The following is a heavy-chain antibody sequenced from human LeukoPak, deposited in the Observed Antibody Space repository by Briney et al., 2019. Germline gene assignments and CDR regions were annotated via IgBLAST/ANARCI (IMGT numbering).Heavy chain of an antibody. CDR1: GFTFSTYS. D-gene: IGHD3-3*01. V-gene: IGHV3-48*04. J-gene: IGHJ6*03. Sequence: GGSLRLSCAASGFTFSTYSMTWVRQAPGKGLEWISHISAASWGIKYADSVKGRFTISRDNAKNSLYLQMNSLRAEDTALYYCARGGITIFGVVSYMDVWGKGTTVTVSS. CDR3: ARGGITIFGVVSYMDV. CDR2: ISAASWGI.